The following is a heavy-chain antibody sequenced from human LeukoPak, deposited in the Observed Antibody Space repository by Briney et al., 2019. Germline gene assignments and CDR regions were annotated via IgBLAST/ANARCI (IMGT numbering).Heavy chain of an antibody. CDR3: ARVEYRGSRGYSVYCFDY. D-gene: IGHD3-22*01. CDR2: IYTSGTI. CDR1: GGSISSYY. V-gene: IGHV4-4*07. J-gene: IGHJ4*02. Sequence: SETLSLTCTVSGGSISSYYWSWIRQPAGTALEWIGRIYTSGTITYNPSLKSRVTISVDTSKNQFSLKLSSVTAADTAVYCCARVEYRGSRGYSVYCFDYWGQGSLVTVSS.